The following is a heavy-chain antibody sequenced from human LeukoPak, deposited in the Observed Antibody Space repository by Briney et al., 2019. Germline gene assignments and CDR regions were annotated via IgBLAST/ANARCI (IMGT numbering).Heavy chain of an antibody. CDR3: ASYSSSDDAFDI. CDR1: GFTFSSYS. CDR2: ISSSSSYV. J-gene: IGHJ3*02. V-gene: IGHV3-21*01. Sequence: AGGSLRLSCAASGFTFSSYSMNWVRQAPGKGLEWVSSISSSSSYVYYADSVKGRFTISRDNAKNSLYLQMNSLRAEDTAVYYCASYSSSDDAFDIWGQGTMVTVSS. D-gene: IGHD6-13*01.